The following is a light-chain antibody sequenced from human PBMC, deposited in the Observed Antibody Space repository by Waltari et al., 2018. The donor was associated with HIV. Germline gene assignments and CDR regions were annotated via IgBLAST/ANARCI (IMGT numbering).Light chain of an antibody. J-gene: IGLJ1*01. CDR2: DLN. CDR1: SKDVGAYNY. CDR3: CSSAGRDIFV. Sequence: QSALTQSRPVSGSPGQSITLSCTGTSKDVGAYNYVSWYQQHPGRAPKLLIYDLNRRPSGVPDRFSGSKSGNTASLSISGLQAEDEADYYCCSSAGRDIFVFGTGTKVTVL. V-gene: IGLV2-11*01.